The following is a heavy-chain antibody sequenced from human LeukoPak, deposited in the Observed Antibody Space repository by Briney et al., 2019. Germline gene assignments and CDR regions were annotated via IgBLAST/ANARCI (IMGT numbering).Heavy chain of an antibody. Sequence: GGSLRLSCTASAFTFSNYAIHWVRQAPGKGLEWVTVISHDGSNKYYADSVKGRFTISRDNSKNTLYLQMNSLRAEDTAVYYCAKEDVGDGWGQGTMVTVSS. CDR3: AKEDVGDG. CDR1: AFTFSNYA. D-gene: IGHD1-26*01. J-gene: IGHJ3*01. CDR2: ISHDGSNK. V-gene: IGHV3-30*04.